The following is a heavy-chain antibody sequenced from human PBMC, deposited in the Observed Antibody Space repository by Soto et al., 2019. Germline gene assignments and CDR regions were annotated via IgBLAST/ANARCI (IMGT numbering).Heavy chain of an antibody. V-gene: IGHV5-51*01. Sequence: PGESLKISCKGSGYSFTSYWIGWVRQMPGKGLEWMGIIYPGDSDTRYSPSFQGQVTISADKSISTAYLQWSSLKASDTAIYYCASKRASGYSTGDYYYGMDVWGHGTTVTVSS. J-gene: IGHJ6*02. CDR2: IYPGDSDT. CDR1: GYSFTSYW. CDR3: ASKRASGYSTGDYYYGMDV. D-gene: IGHD3-22*01.